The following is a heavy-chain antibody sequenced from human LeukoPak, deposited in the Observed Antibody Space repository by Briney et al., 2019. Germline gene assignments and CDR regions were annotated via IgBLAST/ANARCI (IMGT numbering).Heavy chain of an antibody. V-gene: IGHV3-23*01. CDR3: AKDGCSGGSCHHLDY. Sequence: AGSLRLSCAASGFTFSSYAMSWVRQAPGKGLEWVSAIRGSGGSTYYADSVKGRFTISRDNSKNTLYLQMNSLRAEDTAVYYCAKDGCSGGSCHHLDYWGQGTLVTVSS. CDR2: IRGSGGST. D-gene: IGHD2-15*01. J-gene: IGHJ4*02. CDR1: GFTFSSYA.